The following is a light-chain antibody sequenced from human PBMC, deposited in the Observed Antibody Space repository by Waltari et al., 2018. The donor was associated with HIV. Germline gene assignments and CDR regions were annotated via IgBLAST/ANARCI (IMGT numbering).Light chain of an antibody. CDR1: QSLTAN. CDR2: GAS. CDR3: QQNIHWPPYT. J-gene: IGKJ2*01. Sequence: LTQSPATLSVSTGERVTVSCRASQSLTANLAWYQQRPGHAPRLLIYGASSRATDIPARFIGSGSGTDYTLTIRSVQSEDSAVYYCQQNIHWPPYTFGQGTKL. V-gene: IGKV3-15*01.